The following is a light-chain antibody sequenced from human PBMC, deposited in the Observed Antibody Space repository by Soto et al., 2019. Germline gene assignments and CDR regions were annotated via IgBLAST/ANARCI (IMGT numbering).Light chain of an antibody. V-gene: IGKV1-39*01. CDR1: QSITTY. Sequence: DIQLTQSPSSLSASVGDIVTITCRASQSITTYLNWYQQKPGKAPNLLIHAASSLQSGVPPRFSGRGVGTDFTLTISSLQPEDFVSYYCQQSYAAPYTFGQGTELEIK. J-gene: IGKJ2*01. CDR3: QQSYAAPYT. CDR2: AAS.